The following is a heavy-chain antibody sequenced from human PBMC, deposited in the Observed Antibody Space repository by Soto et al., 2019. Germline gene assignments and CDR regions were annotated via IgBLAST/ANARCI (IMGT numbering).Heavy chain of an antibody. CDR1: GFNFATYS. J-gene: IGHJ4*02. D-gene: IGHD3-22*01. V-gene: IGHV3-23*01. CDR2: ISDGVDRA. Sequence: PGGSLRLSCAASGFNFATYSMSWVRQAPGKGLEWVAGISDGVDRAYYGDSVKGRFTISRDTSKNMLYLHMNSLRAEDTAVYYCAKEKYSYYDSSGYGFDYWGQGTLVTVSS. CDR3: AKEKYSYYDSSGYGFDY.